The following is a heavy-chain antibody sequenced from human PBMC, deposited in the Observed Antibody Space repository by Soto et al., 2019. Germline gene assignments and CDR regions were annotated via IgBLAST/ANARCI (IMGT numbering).Heavy chain of an antibody. CDR3: TSFDSSGYYPQNHY. CDR1: GGSFSSFS. CDR2: IIPILGTA. D-gene: IGHD3-22*01. J-gene: IGHJ4*02. V-gene: IGHV1-69*13. Sequence: SVKVSCKVSGGSFSSFSINWLRQSPGQGFEWMGGIIPILGTANFTQKFQGRVTFTADESTTTAYMTLSSLTSEDTAIYYCTSFDSSGYYPQNHYRGPVTQVTVSS.